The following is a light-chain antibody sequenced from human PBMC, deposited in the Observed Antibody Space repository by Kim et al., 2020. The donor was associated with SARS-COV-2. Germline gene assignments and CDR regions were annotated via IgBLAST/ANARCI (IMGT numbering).Light chain of an antibody. CDR3: QQYGSSPPT. V-gene: IGKV3-20*01. CDR1: QSVSSSY. Sequence: WSAGERATLSCRASQSVSSSYLAWYQQKPGQAPRLLIYGASSRATGIPDRFSGSGSGTDFSLSISRLEPEDSAVYYCQQYGSSPPTFGQGTKLEI. J-gene: IGKJ2*01. CDR2: GAS.